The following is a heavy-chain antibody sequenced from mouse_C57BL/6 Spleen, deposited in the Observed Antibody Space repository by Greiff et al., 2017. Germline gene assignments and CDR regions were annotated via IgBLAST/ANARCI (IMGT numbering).Heavy chain of an antibody. CDR3: ARRLDGLDY. CDR2: IYPGDGDT. D-gene: IGHD2-3*01. CDR1: GYAFSSSW. Sequence: QVQLQQSGPELVKPGASVKISCKASGYAFSSSWMNWVKQRPGKGLEWIGRIYPGDGDTNYNGKFKGKDTLTADKSSSTAYMQLSSLTSEDSAVYFCARRLDGLDYWGQGTTLTVSS. J-gene: IGHJ2*01. V-gene: IGHV1-82*01.